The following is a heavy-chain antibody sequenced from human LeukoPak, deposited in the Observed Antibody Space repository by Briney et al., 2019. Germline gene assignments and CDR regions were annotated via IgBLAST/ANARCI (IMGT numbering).Heavy chain of an antibody. CDR1: GFTFSSYA. D-gene: IGHD3-22*01. J-gene: IGHJ4*02. V-gene: IGHV3-23*01. CDR3: AKAHYDYYDSSGYLY. Sequence: PGGSLRLSCAASGFTFSSYAMSWVRQAPGRGLEWVSAITGSSGSTYYADSVKGRFTISRDNSKNTLYLQMNSLRAEDTAVYYCAKAHYDYYDSSGYLYWGQGTLVTVSS. CDR2: ITGSSGST.